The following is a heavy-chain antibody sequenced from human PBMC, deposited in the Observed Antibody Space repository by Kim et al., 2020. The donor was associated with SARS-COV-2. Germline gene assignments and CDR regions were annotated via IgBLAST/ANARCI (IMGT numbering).Heavy chain of an antibody. J-gene: IGHJ5*02. Sequence: GGSLRLSCEASGFNFDEHAMHWVRQAPGKGLEWVASLSWNSYHMGYADSVKGRFTISRDNAKKSLFLQMKSLRGDDTALYYCVRDARGTTWYSTWFDPWGQGTLVTVSS. CDR3: VRDARGTTWYSTWFDP. V-gene: IGHV3-9*01. D-gene: IGHD6-13*01. CDR2: LSWNSYHM. CDR1: GFNFDEHA.